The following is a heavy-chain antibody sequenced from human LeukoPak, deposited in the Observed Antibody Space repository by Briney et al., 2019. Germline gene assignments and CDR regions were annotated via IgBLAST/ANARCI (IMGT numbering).Heavy chain of an antibody. Sequence: SQTLSLTCTVSGGSISSGGYYWSWIRQHPGKGLEWIGYIYYSGSTYYNPSLKSRVTISVDTSKNQFSLKLSSVTAADTAVYYCAREEITMVRGVEQGSWFDPWGQGTLVTVSS. V-gene: IGHV4-31*03. CDR2: IYYSGST. J-gene: IGHJ5*02. CDR3: AREEITMVRGVEQGSWFDP. CDR1: GGSISSGGYY. D-gene: IGHD3-10*01.